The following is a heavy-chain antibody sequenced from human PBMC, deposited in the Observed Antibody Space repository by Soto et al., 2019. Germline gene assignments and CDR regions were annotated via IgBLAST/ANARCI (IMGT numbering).Heavy chain of an antibody. CDR2: FYTSGST. D-gene: IGHD3-10*01. Sequence: SETLSLTCTVSGASISSYYWSWIRQPAGKGLEWIGRFYTSGSTNYNPSLKSRVTMSVDTSKNQFSLKLNSVTAADTAVYYCARGAYGSESSPNWFDPWGQGILVTVSS. CDR1: GASISSYY. V-gene: IGHV4-4*07. CDR3: ARGAYGSESSPNWFDP. J-gene: IGHJ5*02.